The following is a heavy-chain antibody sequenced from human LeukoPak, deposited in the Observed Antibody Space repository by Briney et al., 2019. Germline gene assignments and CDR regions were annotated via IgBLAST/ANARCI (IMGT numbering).Heavy chain of an antibody. Sequence: SQTLSLTCTVSGSSISSGSFYWSWIRHPAGKGLEWIGRIYTSGSTNYNPSLKSRVTISVDTSKNQFSLKLSSVTAADTAVYYCARQQQLVHWFDPWGQGTLVTVSS. D-gene: IGHD6-13*01. CDR2: IYTSGST. CDR3: ARQQQLVHWFDP. V-gene: IGHV4-61*02. J-gene: IGHJ5*02. CDR1: GSSISSGSFY.